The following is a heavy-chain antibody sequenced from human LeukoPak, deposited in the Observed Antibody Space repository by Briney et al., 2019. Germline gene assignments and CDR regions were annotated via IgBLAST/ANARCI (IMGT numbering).Heavy chain of an antibody. CDR2: FFYSGST. Sequence: PSETLSLTCTVSGGSISSNYYWGWIRQPPGKGLEWIVSFFYSGSTYYNPSLKSRVTISVDTSKNQFSLRLSSVTAADTAVYYCARAGGRYTDFLDYWGQGTLITVSS. V-gene: IGHV4-39*02. J-gene: IGHJ4*02. CDR1: GGSISSNYY. CDR3: ARAGGRYTDFLDY. D-gene: IGHD3-9*01.